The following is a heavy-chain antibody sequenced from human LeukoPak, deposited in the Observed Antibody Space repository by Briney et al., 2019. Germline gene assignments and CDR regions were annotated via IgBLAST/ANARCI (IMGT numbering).Heavy chain of an antibody. CDR3: ARARSLGSYYGDAFDI. D-gene: IGHD1-26*01. J-gene: IGHJ3*02. V-gene: IGHV1-69*04. CDR1: GGTFSSYA. Sequence: GASVKVSCKASGGTFSSYAISWVRQAPGQGLEWMGRIIPILGIANYAQKFQGRVTITVDKSTSTAYMELSSLRSEDTAVYYCARARSLGSYYGDAFDIWGQGTMVTVSS. CDR2: IIPILGIA.